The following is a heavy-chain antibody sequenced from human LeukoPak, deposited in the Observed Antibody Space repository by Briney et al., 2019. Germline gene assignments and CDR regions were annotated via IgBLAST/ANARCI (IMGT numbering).Heavy chain of an antibody. CDR1: GFTFDNFA. V-gene: IGHV3-23*01. Sequence: PGGSLRLSCAASGFTFDNFAMSWVRQAPGKGLEWVSEISGSGGTAYYADSLKGRFTISRDNSNNTLYLQMNSLRVEDTALYYCAKVKVAAAARFDYWGQGILVTVTS. CDR3: AKVKVAAAARFDY. J-gene: IGHJ4*02. CDR2: ISGSGGTA. D-gene: IGHD6-13*01.